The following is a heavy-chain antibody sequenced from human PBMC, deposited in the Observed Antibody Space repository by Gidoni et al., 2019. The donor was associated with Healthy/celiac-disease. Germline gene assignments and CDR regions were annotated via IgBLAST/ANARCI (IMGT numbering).Heavy chain of an antibody. CDR2: IYHSGST. J-gene: IGHJ5*02. D-gene: IGHD1-1*01. Sequence: QLQLPESGSGLVKPSQTLSLTCAIPGGSISSGGYSWSWIRQPPGKGLEWIGYIYHSGSTYYNPSLKSRVTISVDRSKNQFSLKLSSVTAADTAVYYCARYMVQGGNWFDPWGQGTLVTVSS. V-gene: IGHV4-30-2*01. CDR1: GGSISSGGYS. CDR3: ARYMVQGGNWFDP.